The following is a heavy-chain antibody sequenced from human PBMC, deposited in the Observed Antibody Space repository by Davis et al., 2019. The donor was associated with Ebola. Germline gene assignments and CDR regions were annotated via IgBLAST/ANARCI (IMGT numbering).Heavy chain of an antibody. CDR3: ARGGILWFGELMYYYYGMDV. CDR2: MNPNSGNT. CDR1: GYTFTIYD. Sequence: ASVKVSCKASGYTFTIYDINWVRQATGQGLEWMGWMNPNSGNTGYAQKFQGRVTMTRNTSISTAYMELSSLRSEDTAVYYCARGGILWFGELMYYYYGMDVWGKGTTVTVSS. J-gene: IGHJ6*04. D-gene: IGHD3-10*01. V-gene: IGHV1-8*01.